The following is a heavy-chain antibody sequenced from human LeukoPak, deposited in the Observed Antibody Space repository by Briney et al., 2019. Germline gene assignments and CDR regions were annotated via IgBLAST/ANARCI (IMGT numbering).Heavy chain of an antibody. CDR3: ARLSAGYYDSSGTETWYFQH. D-gene: IGHD3-22*01. J-gene: IGHJ1*01. CDR2: INTNTGNP. CDR1: GYTFTSYA. Sequence: ASVKVSCKASGYTFTSYAMNWVRQAPGQGLEWMGWINTNTGNPTYAQGFTGRFVFSLDTSVSTAYLQISSLKASDTAMYYCARLSAGYYDSSGTETWYFQHWGQGTLVTVSS. V-gene: IGHV7-4-1*02.